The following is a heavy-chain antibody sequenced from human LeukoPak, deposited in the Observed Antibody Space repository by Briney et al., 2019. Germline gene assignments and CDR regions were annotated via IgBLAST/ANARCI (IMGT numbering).Heavy chain of an antibody. V-gene: IGHV1-69*05. D-gene: IGHD3-22*01. CDR1: GGTFSSYA. CDR3: ARENAYYYDSSGYSEY. Sequence: ASVKVSCKASGGTFSSYAISWVRQAPGQGLEWMGRIIPIFGTANYAQKFQGRVTITTDESRSTAYMELSSLRSEDTAVYYCARENAYYYDSSGYSEYWGRGTLVTVSS. J-gene: IGHJ4*02. CDR2: IIPIFGTA.